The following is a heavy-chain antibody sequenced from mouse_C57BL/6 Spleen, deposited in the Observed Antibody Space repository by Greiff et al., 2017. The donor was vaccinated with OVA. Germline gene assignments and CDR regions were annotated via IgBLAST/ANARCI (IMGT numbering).Heavy chain of an antibody. J-gene: IGHJ2*01. D-gene: IGHD2-4*01. V-gene: IGHV1-61*01. CDR1: GYTFTSYW. CDR2: IYPYDSET. CDR3: ARGGYDYHFDY. Sequence: QVQLQQPGAELVRPGSSVKLSCKASGYTFTSYWLDWVKQRPGQGLEWIGNIYPYDSETHYNQKFKDKATLTVDKSSSTAYMQLSSLTSEDSAVYYCARGGYDYHFDYWGQGTTLTVSS.